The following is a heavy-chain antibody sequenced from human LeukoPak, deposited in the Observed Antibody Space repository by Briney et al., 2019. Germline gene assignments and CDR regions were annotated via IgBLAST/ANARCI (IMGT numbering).Heavy chain of an antibody. D-gene: IGHD3-10*01. J-gene: IGHJ5*02. CDR2: IYTSGST. Sequence: SETLSLTCTVSGGSISSYYWSWIRQPAGKGLEWIGRIYTSGSTNYNPSLKSRVTMSVDTSKNQFSLKLSSVTAAGTAVYYCARGGVRGVIGAGFDPWGQGTLVTVSS. CDR3: ARGGVRGVIGAGFDP. V-gene: IGHV4-4*07. CDR1: GGSISSYY.